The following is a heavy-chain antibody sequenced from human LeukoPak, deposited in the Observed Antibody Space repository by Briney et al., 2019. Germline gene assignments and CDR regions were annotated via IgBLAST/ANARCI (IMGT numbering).Heavy chain of an antibody. CDR1: GFTFSSYA. Sequence: GGSLRLSCAASGFTFSSYAMGWVRPAPGKGLEWISHLSGSGTTIYYGDSVKGRFTISRDNAKNSLYLQMNSLRAEDTAIYYCAREGSSSCYDSCNWFDPWGQGTLVTVSS. CDR3: AREGSSSCYDSCNWFDP. CDR2: LSGSGTTI. V-gene: IGHV3-48*03. J-gene: IGHJ5*02. D-gene: IGHD2-2*01.